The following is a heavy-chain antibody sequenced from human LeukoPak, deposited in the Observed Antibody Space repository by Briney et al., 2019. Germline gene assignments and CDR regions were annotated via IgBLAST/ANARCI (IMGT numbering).Heavy chain of an antibody. V-gene: IGHV4-4*07. CDR2: ISTSGST. D-gene: IGHD6-13*01. CDR3: ARESDSSSWSYYYYYYYMDV. CDR1: GGSISSYY. J-gene: IGHJ6*03. Sequence: SETLSLTCTVSGGSISSYYWSWIRQPAGKGLESIGHISTSGSTYYNPSLKSRVTISVDTSKNQFSLKLSSVTAADTAVYYCARESDSSSWSYYYYYYYMDVWGKGTTVTVSS.